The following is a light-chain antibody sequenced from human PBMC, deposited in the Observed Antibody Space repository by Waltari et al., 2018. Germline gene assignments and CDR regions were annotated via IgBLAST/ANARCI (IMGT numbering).Light chain of an antibody. Sequence: DIQMTQSPSTLSASVGDRVTITCRASQSINSWLAWYQQKPGKAPKLLISKASNLESGVPSRFSASDSGTEFTLTISSLQPDDVATYYCQQYNSYPFTFGHGTKLEIK. CDR1: QSINSW. CDR2: KAS. CDR3: QQYNSYPFT. V-gene: IGKV1-5*03. J-gene: IGKJ2*01.